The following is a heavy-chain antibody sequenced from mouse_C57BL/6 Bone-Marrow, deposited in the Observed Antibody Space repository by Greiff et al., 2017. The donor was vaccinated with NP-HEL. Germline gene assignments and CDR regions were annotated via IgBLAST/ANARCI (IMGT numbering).Heavy chain of an antibody. CDR1: GYTFTSYG. J-gene: IGHJ4*01. Sequence: VQLVESGAELARPGASVKLSCKASGYTFTSYGISWVKQRTGQGLEWIGEIYPRSGNTYYNEKFKGKATLTADKSSSTAYMELRSLTSEDSAVYFCARQLYGSSPYAMDYWGQGTSVTVSS. V-gene: IGHV1-81*01. CDR3: ARQLYGSSPYAMDY. D-gene: IGHD1-1*01. CDR2: IYPRSGNT.